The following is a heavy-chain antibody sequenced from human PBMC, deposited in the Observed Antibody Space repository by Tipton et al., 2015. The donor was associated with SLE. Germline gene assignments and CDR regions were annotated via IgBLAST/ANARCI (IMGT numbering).Heavy chain of an antibody. Sequence: TLSLTCTVSGGSISSSSYYWGWIRQPPGKGLEWIGGIYYSGSTYYNPSLKSRVTISVDTSKNQFSLKLSSVTAADTAVYYCASVLYYYDSSGYYMDVWGKGTTVTVSS. CDR1: GGSISSSSYY. D-gene: IGHD3-22*01. V-gene: IGHV4-39*01. CDR2: IYYSGST. CDR3: ASVLYYYDSSGYYMDV. J-gene: IGHJ6*03.